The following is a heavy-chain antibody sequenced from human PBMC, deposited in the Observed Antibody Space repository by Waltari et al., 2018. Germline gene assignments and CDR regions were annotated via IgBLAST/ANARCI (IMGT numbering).Heavy chain of an antibody. CDR3: ARGVRGVMREYYFDY. CDR2: IYYSGST. D-gene: IGHD3-10*02. J-gene: IGHJ4*02. V-gene: IGHV4-59*08. CDR1: GGSISSYY. Sequence: QVQLQEPGPGLVKPSETLSLTCTVPGGSISSYYWSWIRQPPGKGLEWIGYIYYSGSTNYNPSLKSRVTISVDTSKNQFSLKLSSVTAADTAVYYCARGVRGVMREYYFDYWGQGTLVTVSS.